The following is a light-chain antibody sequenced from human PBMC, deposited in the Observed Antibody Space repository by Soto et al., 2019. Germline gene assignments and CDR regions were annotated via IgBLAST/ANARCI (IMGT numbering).Light chain of an antibody. V-gene: IGKV3-15*01. CDR3: QQYNNWPPWT. CDR2: DAS. Sequence: EIVMTQCPATLSLSPGESATLSCRASQRISRNLAWYQQKPGQAPRLLIYDASTRATAIPARFSGSGSETEFTLTISSLQSEDSAVYYCQQYNNWPPWTFGQGTKVDI. J-gene: IGKJ1*01. CDR1: QRISRN.